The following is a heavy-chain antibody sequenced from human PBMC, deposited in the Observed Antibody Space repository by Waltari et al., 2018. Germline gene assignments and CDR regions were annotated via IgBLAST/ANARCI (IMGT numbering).Heavy chain of an antibody. Sequence: QVRLQQWGAGLLKPSETLSLPCAVYGGSFSVYYWSWTRQSPGKGLEWIGELNHGENTNYNPSLKSRVTISIGTSKNHFSLRMTSVTAADTAFYYCATRIPSGWYFDYWAQGTLVTVSS. J-gene: IGHJ4*02. CDR2: LNHGENT. V-gene: IGHV4-34*02. D-gene: IGHD6-19*01. CDR1: GGSFSVYY. CDR3: ATRIPSGWYFDY.